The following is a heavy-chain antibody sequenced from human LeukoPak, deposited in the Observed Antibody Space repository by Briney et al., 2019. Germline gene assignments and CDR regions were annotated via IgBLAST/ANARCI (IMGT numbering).Heavy chain of an antibody. CDR2: IRYDGSNK. J-gene: IGHJ4*02. CDR3: AKDPAMVRGEIGDY. Sequence: GGSLRLSCAASGFTFSSYGMHWVRQAPGKGLEWVAFIRYDGSNKYYADSVKGRFTISRDNSKNTLYLQMNSLRAEDTAVYYCAKDPAMVRGEIGDYWGQGTLVTVSS. CDR1: GFTFSSYG. D-gene: IGHD3-10*01. V-gene: IGHV3-30*02.